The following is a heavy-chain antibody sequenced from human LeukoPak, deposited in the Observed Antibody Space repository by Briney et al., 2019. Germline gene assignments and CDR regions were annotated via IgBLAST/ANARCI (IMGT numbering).Heavy chain of an antibody. CDR1: GFTFSNYA. CDR2: ISRSGDST. D-gene: IGHD4-11*01. V-gene: IGHV3-23*01. J-gene: IGHJ4*02. Sequence: PGGSLRLSCAASGFTFSNYAMRWVRQAPGKGLEWVSSISRSGDSTYYADSVKGRFTISRDNSKNTLYLQMNSLRAEDTALYYCADSNYWYPVDYWGQGTLVTPSA. CDR3: ADSNYWYPVDY.